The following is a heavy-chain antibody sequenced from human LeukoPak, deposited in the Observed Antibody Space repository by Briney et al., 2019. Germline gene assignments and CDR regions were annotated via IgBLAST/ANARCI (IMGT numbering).Heavy chain of an antibody. CDR3: AREYYYDENAGNY. CDR1: GFSFSRSS. D-gene: IGHD3-22*01. Sequence: GGSLRLSCAASGFSFSRSSMGWVRQAPGKGLERVSSITASSTYIYYADSVKGRFTISRDNVEKSVYLQMNSLRAEDTAVYYCAREYYYDENAGNYWGQGNLVTVSS. CDR2: ITASSTYI. V-gene: IGHV3-21*01. J-gene: IGHJ4*02.